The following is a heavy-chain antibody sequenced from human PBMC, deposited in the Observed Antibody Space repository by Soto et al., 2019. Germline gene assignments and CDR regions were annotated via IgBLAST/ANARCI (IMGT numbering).Heavy chain of an antibody. V-gene: IGHV4-4*07. CDR1: VDSFSVYY. D-gene: IGHD6-13*01. CDR3: AREAAETVGDGYWCDP. J-gene: IGHJ5*02. CDR2: AYTSGNN. Sequence: SQTLPVPGTLSVDSFSVYYWSWIRQPAGKGLESIGRAYTSGNNDYNPSLTSRVTVSVDTSKNQFSLKLRFVTAAETAVYYCAREAAETVGDGYWCDPWGQGTLVTVSS.